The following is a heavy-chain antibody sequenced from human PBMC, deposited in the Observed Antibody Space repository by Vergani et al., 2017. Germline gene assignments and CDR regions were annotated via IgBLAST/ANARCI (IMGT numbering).Heavy chain of an antibody. CDR1: GGSISSSSYY. Sequence: QLQLQESGPGLVKPSETLSLTCTVSGGSISSSSYYWGWIRQPPGKGLEWIGSNYYSGSTYYNPSLKSRVTISVDTSKNQFSLKLSSVTAADTAVYYCARRLQLDDAFDIWGQGTMVTVSS. CDR2: NYYSGST. V-gene: IGHV4-39*01. J-gene: IGHJ3*02. CDR3: ARRLQLDDAFDI. D-gene: IGHD6-6*01.